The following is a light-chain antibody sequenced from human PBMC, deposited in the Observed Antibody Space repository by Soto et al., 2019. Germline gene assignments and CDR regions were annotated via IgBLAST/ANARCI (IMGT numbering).Light chain of an antibody. Sequence: DIQMTQSPSTLSASVGDRGTITCGASQSISGWLAWYPQKPGKAPKLLIYKASGLESEVPSRFGGSGSGTEFTLTISSLQPDDSATYYCQHHDSYSPSWPFGQGTKVDIK. J-gene: IGKJ1*01. CDR1: QSISGW. CDR2: KAS. V-gene: IGKV1-5*03. CDR3: QHHDSYSPSWP.